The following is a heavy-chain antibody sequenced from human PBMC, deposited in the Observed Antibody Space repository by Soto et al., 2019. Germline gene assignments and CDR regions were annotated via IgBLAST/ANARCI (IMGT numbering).Heavy chain of an antibody. V-gene: IGHV4-39*01. D-gene: IGHD6-13*01. CDR3: ARRKLQGALVFDY. CDR1: GGSISSSSYY. CDR2: IYYSGST. Sequence: QLQLQESGPGLVKPSETLSLTCTVSGGSISSSSYYWGWIRQPPGKGLEWIGSIYYSGSTYYNPSLQSRVTISVDTSKNQFSLKLSSVTAADTAVYYCARRKLQGALVFDYWGQGTLVTVSS. J-gene: IGHJ4*02.